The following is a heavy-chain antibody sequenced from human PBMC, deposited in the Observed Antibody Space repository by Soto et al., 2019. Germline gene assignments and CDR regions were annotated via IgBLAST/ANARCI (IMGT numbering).Heavy chain of an antibody. CDR3: ARGTLGVVKD. CDR1: GGSISSYY. V-gene: IGHV4-59*01. Sequence: SETLSLTCTVSGGSISSYYWSWIRQPPGKGLEWIGYMYYSGSTNYNPSLKSRVTISIDTSRNQFSLKLSSVTAADTAVYYCARGTLGVVKDWGQGTLVTVSS. J-gene: IGHJ4*02. D-gene: IGHD3-3*01. CDR2: MYYSGST.